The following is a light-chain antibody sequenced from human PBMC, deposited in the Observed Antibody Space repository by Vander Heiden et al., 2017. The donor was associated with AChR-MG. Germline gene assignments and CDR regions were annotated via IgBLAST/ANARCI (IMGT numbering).Light chain of an antibody. Sequence: DLQMTQSPSSLSASVGDRVTITCRASQSISNYVNWYQQKPGKAPRLLIYAASTLQTGVPSRFSGSGSGTDFTLTISTLQPEDFATYHCQQSYSFPRTFGGGTKVEIK. CDR1: QSISNY. J-gene: IGKJ4*01. CDR3: QQSYSFPRT. V-gene: IGKV1-39*01. CDR2: AAS.